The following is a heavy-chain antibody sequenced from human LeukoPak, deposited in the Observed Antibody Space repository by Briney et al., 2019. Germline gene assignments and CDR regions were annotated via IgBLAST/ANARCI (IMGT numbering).Heavy chain of an antibody. D-gene: IGHD3-3*01. J-gene: IGHJ6*03. CDR3: ARAYYDFWSGYWNYYYYYMDV. CDR1: GYTFTSYD. V-gene: IGHV1-8*03. CDR2: MNPNSGNT. Sequence: ASVKVSCKASGYTFTSYDINWVRQDTGQGLEWMGWMNPNSGNTGYAQKFQGRVTITRNTSISTAYMELSSLRSEDTAVYYCARAYYDFWSGYWNYYYYYMDVWGKGTTVTVSS.